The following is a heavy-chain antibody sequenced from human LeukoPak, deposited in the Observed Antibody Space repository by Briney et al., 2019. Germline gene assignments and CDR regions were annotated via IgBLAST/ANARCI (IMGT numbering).Heavy chain of an antibody. Sequence: PGRSLRLSCAASGFSFSSYGMHRGRQAPPKGQEWEAVISYDGSNKYYADSVKGRFTISRDNSKNTLYLQMNSLRAEDTAVYYCAKAVVPAAKHYYYGMDVWGQGTTVTVSS. V-gene: IGHV3-30*18. CDR2: ISYDGSNK. D-gene: IGHD2-2*01. CDR3: AKAVVPAAKHYYYGMDV. J-gene: IGHJ6*02. CDR1: GFSFSSYG.